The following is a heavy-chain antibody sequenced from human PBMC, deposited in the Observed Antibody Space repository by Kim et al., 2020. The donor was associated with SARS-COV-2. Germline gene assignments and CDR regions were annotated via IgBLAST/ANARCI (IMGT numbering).Heavy chain of an antibody. CDR2: GTA. D-gene: IGHD1-26*01. J-gene: IGHJ4*02. Sequence: GTANYAEKFEGRITMTRDTATSTVYMELTGLGSDDTAVYYCARDSGSSSDFWGQGTLVTVSS. V-gene: IGHV1-46*01. CDR3: ARDSGSSSDF.